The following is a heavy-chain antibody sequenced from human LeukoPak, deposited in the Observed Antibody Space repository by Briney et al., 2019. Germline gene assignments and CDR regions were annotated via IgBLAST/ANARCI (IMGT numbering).Heavy chain of an antibody. CDR3: ARDCSGGTCYTSY. V-gene: IGHV1-18*01. D-gene: IGHD2-15*01. CDR2: ISAYNGNT. CDR1: GYTFTSSG. J-gene: IGHJ4*02. Sequence: GASVKVSCKASGYTFTSSGISWVRQAPGQGLEWMGWISAYNGNTNFAQKHQGRVTMTTDTSTSTAYMELRSLRSDDTAVYYCARDCSGGTCYTSYWGQGTLVTVSS.